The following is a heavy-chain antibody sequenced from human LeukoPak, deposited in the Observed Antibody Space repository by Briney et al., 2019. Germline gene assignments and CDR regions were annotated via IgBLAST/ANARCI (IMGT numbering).Heavy chain of an antibody. J-gene: IGHJ4*02. CDR3: AKGGYDNGYDY. D-gene: IGHD5-18*01. Sequence: PGGSLRLSCAASGFTFRSYWMTWVRQAPGKGLEWVANINQDGSKEYYLDSVKGRFTISRDNDKNSLYLQVNSLRAEDTAVYYCAKGGYDNGYDYWGQGTLVTVSS. CDR2: INQDGSKE. CDR1: GFTFRSYW. V-gene: IGHV3-7*01.